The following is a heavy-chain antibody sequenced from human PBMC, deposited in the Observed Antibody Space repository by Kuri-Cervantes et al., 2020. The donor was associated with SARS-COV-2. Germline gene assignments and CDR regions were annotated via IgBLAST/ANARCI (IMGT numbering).Heavy chain of an antibody. CDR2: INSDGSST. CDR1: GFTFSSYW. D-gene: IGHD6-19*01. Sequence: GGSLRLSCAASGFTFSSYWMHWVRQAPGKGLVWVSRINSDGSSTSYADSVKGRFTISRDNAKNTLYLQMNSLRAEDTAVYYCARVKQWLERTAFDIWGQGTMGTVSS. J-gene: IGHJ3*02. CDR3: ARVKQWLERTAFDI. V-gene: IGHV3-74*01.